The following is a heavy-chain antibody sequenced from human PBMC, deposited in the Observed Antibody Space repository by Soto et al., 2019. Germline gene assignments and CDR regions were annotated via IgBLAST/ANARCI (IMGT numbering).Heavy chain of an antibody. V-gene: IGHV4-39*07. J-gene: IGHJ6*02. Sequence: SETLSLTCTVSGGSISSSSYYWGWIRQPPGKGLEWIGSIYYSGSTYYNPSLKSRVTISVDTSKNQFSLKLSSVTAADTAVYYCARGGRRSPGMDVWGQGTTVTVSS. CDR2: IYYSGST. CDR3: ARGGRRSPGMDV. CDR1: GGSISSSSYY.